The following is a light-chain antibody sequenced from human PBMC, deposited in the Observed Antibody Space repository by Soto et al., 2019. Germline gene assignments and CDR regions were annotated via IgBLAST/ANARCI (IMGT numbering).Light chain of an antibody. J-gene: IGKJ5*01. CDR2: AAS. Sequence: IQLTQSPSSLSASVGDSVTIXXRASQGISSFLAWYQQKPGKAPKVXIYAASTLQSGVPSRFSGSGSGTDFTLTISSLQPEDFATYFCQQLNSYPITFGQGTRLEIK. CDR1: QGISSF. V-gene: IGKV1-9*01. CDR3: QQLNSYPIT.